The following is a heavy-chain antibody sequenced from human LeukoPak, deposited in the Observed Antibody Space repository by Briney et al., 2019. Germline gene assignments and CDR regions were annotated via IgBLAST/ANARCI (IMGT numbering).Heavy chain of an antibody. CDR1: GFTFSSYA. J-gene: IGHJ4*02. D-gene: IGHD5-18*01. Sequence: GGSLRLSCAASGFTFSSYAMSWVRQAPGKGLEWVSAISGSGGSTYYADSVKGRFTISRDNSKNTLYLQMNSLRAEDTAVYYCAKGGGYSYHRDYYFDYWGQGTLVTVSS. CDR2: ISGSGGST. V-gene: IGHV3-23*01. CDR3: AKGGGYSYHRDYYFDY.